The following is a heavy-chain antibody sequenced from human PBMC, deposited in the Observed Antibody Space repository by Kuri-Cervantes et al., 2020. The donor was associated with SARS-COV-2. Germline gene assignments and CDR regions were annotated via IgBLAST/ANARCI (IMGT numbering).Heavy chain of an antibody. J-gene: IGHJ4*02. V-gene: IGHV3-33*08. Sequence: GESLKISCAASGFNFGSYGMHWVRQAPGKGLEWVAGLRHDGSNKYVGDSVRGRFSISRDNPNNKLYLQMDTLRAEDTAVYYCARVRGAYGDYSLYYFDHWGQGAPVTVSS. CDR1: GFNFGSYG. CDR2: LRHDGSNK. D-gene: IGHD4-17*01. CDR3: ARVRGAYGDYSLYYFDH.